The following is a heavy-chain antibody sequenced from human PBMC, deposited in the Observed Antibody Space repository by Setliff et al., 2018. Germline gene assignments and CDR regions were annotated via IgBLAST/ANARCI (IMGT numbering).Heavy chain of an antibody. CDR2: INTNTGNP. CDR1: GYTFTTYA. CDR3: ARASRFGTIRYRGDYYMDV. J-gene: IGHJ6*03. Sequence: ASVKVSCKASGYTFTTYAMSWVRQAPGQGPEWMGWINTNTGNPSYAQGFTGRFVFSLDTSVSTAYLQISSLKAEDTAVYYCARASRFGTIRYRGDYYMDVWGKGTTVTVSS. D-gene: IGHD3-10*01. V-gene: IGHV7-4-1*02.